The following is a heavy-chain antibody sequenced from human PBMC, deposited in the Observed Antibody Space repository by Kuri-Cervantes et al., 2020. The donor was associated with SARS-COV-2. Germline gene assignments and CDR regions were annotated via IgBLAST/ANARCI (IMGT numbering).Heavy chain of an antibody. CDR1: GFTFSSFA. J-gene: IGHJ4*02. Sequence: GGSLRLSCAASGFTFSSFAMGWVRQAPGKGLEWVSSISGSGVGTYYADSVKGRFTISRDNSKNTLYLQMNSLRAEDSSLYYCAKVGLSFDYWGQGTLVTVSS. V-gene: IGHV3-23*01. CDR3: AKVGLSFDY. D-gene: IGHD2/OR15-2a*01. CDR2: ISGSGVGT.